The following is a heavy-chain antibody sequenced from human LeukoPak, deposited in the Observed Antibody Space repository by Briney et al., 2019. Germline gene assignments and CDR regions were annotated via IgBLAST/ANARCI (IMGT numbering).Heavy chain of an antibody. CDR3: ARGEIFCSGGSCGDAFDI. CDR1: GFTFSDYY. V-gene: IGHV3-11*04. J-gene: IGHJ3*02. Sequence: NAGGSLRLSCAASGFTFSDYYMSWIRQAPGKGLEWVSYISSSGSTIYYADSVKGRFTISRDNAKNSLYLQMNSLRAEDTAVYYCARGEIFCSGGSCGDAFDIWGQGTMVTGSS. D-gene: IGHD2-15*01. CDR2: ISSSGSTI.